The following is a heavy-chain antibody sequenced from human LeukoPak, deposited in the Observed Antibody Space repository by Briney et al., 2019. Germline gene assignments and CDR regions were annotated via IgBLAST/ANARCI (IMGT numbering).Heavy chain of an antibody. CDR1: GYTFTGYY. D-gene: IGHD3-3*01. V-gene: IGHV1-2*02. Sequence: GASVKVSCKASGYTFTGYYMHWVRQAPGQGLEWMGWINPNSGGTNYAQKFQGRVTMTRDTSISTAYMELSRLRSDDTAVYYCARGRRITIFGVVINRDFQHWGQGTLVTVSS. CDR3: ARGRRITIFGVVINRDFQH. CDR2: INPNSGGT. J-gene: IGHJ1*01.